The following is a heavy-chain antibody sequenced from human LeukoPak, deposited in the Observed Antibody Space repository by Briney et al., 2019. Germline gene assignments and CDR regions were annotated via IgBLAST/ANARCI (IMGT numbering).Heavy chain of an antibody. Sequence: SETLSLTCTVSGYSISSGYYWGWIRQPPEKRLEWIGTIYHSGSTYYNPSLKSRVTIAADTSKNQFSLKLTSVTAADTAVYYCVRGSSSGYDYDYWGQGTLVTVSS. V-gene: IGHV4-38-2*02. CDR1: GYSISSGYY. J-gene: IGHJ4*02. CDR3: VRGSSSGYDYDY. D-gene: IGHD5-12*01. CDR2: IYHSGST.